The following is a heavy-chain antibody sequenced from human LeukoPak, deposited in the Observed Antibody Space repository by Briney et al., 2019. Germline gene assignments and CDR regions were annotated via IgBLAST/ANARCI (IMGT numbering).Heavy chain of an antibody. CDR1: GYSFTTYW. CDR3: ATSGDYYDSSGYFDY. J-gene: IGHJ4*02. Sequence: GESLKISCKGTGYSFTTYWIGWVRQMPGKGLEWMGIIYPGDSDSTYSPSFQGQVTISADKSISTAYLQWSSLKASDTAMYYCATSGDYYDSSGYFDYWGQGTLVTVSS. D-gene: IGHD3-22*01. V-gene: IGHV5-51*01. CDR2: IYPGDSDS.